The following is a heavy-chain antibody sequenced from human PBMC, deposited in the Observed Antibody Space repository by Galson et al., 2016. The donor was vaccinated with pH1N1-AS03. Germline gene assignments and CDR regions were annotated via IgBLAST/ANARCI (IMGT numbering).Heavy chain of an antibody. CDR2: IYDSGNT. CDR3: ASVSLAYCSSTSGFRFDP. CDR1: GGSISSGNYF. V-gene: IGHV4-31*03. Sequence: TLSLTCTVSGGSISSGNYFWNWIRQHPGKGLEWIGLIYDSGNTFYNPSLKSRVSISVDTSKNQFSLKLNSVTAADTAVYYCASVSLAYCSSTSGFRFDPWGQGTLVTVSS. J-gene: IGHJ5*02. D-gene: IGHD2-2*01.